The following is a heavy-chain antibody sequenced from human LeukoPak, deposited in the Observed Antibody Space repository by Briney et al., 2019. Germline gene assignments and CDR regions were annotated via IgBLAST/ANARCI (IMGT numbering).Heavy chain of an antibody. CDR1: GFTFSTYA. V-gene: IGHV3-23*01. CDR3: ATSDCGGDCHLLDY. J-gene: IGHJ4*02. D-gene: IGHD2-21*02. CDR2: FGGSGGTI. Sequence: VGSLRLSCAASGFTFSTYAMSWVRQAPGKGLEWVSHFGGSGGTIYYADSVKGRFTISRDNSKNTLYLQMNSLRAEDTAVYYCATSDCGGDCHLLDYWGQGTLVTVSS.